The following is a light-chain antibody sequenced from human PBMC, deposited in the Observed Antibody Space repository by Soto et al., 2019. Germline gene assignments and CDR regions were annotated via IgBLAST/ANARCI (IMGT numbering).Light chain of an antibody. CDR3: SSYAGSNNLV. Sequence: QSVLTQPPSASGSPGQSVTISCTGTSSDVGGYNFVSWYQPHPGKAPKLMISEVSKRPSGVPDRFSGSKSGNTASLTVSGLQAEDEADYYCSSYAGSNNLVFGGGTKLTVL. V-gene: IGLV2-8*01. CDR1: SSDVGGYNF. J-gene: IGLJ2*01. CDR2: EVS.